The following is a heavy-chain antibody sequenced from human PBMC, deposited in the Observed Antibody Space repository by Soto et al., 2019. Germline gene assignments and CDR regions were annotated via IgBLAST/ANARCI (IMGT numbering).Heavy chain of an antibody. J-gene: IGHJ3*02. Sequence: TLSLTSAVSGGSSSSGGYSWSWIRQPPGKGLEWIGYIYHSGSTYYNPSLKSRVTISVDRSKNQFSLELCSVTAADTAVYYCARVYRRYDSSGYYYEAFDIWGQGTMVTVSS. D-gene: IGHD3-22*01. V-gene: IGHV4-30-2*01. CDR2: IYHSGST. CDR3: ARVYRRYDSSGYYYEAFDI. CDR1: GGSSSSGGYS.